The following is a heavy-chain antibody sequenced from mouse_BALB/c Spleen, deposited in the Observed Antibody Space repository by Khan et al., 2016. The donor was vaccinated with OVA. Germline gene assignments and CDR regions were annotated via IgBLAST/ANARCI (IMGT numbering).Heavy chain of an antibody. V-gene: IGHV1S132*01. CDR3: AGDNGLHDYGMDY. D-gene: IGHD1-1*01. CDR2: IYPGTGSS. CDR1: GYIFTSYS. Sequence: VQLQESGAELVRPGASVKLSCKTSGYIFTSYSIHWVKERSGQGLEWIARIYPGTGSSYYNETFTGKATLTADKSSSTAYMQLSSLKSEDSAVYFCAGDNGLHDYGMDYWGQGTTVTVSS. J-gene: IGHJ4*01.